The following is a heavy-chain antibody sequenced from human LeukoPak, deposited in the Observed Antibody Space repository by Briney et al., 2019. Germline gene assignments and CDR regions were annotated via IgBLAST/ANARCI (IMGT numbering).Heavy chain of an antibody. V-gene: IGHV4-59*01. CDR3: ARDARIAEVLDY. J-gene: IGHJ4*02. D-gene: IGHD6-13*01. CDR1: GGSISSYY. CDR2: IYYSGST. Sequence: SETLSLTCTVSGGSISSYYWSWIRQPPGKGLEWIGYIYYSGSTNYNPSLKSRVTISVDTSKNQFSLKLSSVTAADTAVYYCARDARIAEVLDYWGQGTLVTVSS.